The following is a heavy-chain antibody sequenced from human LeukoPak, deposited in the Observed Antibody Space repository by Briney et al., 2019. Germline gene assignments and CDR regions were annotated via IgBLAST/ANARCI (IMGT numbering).Heavy chain of an antibody. CDR2: ISSSSSTI. CDR1: GFTFSSYS. J-gene: IGHJ3*02. Sequence: PGGSLRLSCAASGFTFSSYSMNWVRQAPGKGLEWVSYISSSSSTIYYADSVKGRFTISRDNAKNSLYLQMNSLRDEDTAVYYCARGGITTIVVVNDAFDIWGQGTMVTVSS. D-gene: IGHD3-22*01. V-gene: IGHV3-48*02. CDR3: ARGGITTIVVVNDAFDI.